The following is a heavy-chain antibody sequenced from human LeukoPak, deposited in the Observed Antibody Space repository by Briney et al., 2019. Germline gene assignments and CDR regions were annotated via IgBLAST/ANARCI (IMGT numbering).Heavy chain of an antibody. V-gene: IGHV3-30*03. CDR3: ARDAEMATKRWYFDL. J-gene: IGHJ2*01. CDR2: ISYDGGKR. Sequence: GGSLRLSCSTSGFSFTTYGMHWVRQAPGKGLEWVAFISYDGGKRYFADSVKGRFTISRDNAKNSLYLQMNSLRAEDTAVYYCARDAEMATKRWYFDLWGRGTLVTVSS. CDR1: GFSFTTYG. D-gene: IGHD5-24*01.